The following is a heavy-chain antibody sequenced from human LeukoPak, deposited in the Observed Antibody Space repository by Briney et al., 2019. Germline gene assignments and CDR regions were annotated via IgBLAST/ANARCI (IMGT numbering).Heavy chain of an antibody. Sequence: KPGGSLRLSCAASGFTFSNAWMSWVRQAPGKGLEWVGRIKSKTDGGTTDYAAPVKGRYTISRDDSKNTLYLQMNSLKTEDTAVYYCTTGIAAAGFDYWGQGTLVTVSS. V-gene: IGHV3-15*01. CDR3: TTGIAAAGFDY. J-gene: IGHJ4*02. CDR1: GFTFSNAW. D-gene: IGHD6-13*01. CDR2: IKSKTDGGTT.